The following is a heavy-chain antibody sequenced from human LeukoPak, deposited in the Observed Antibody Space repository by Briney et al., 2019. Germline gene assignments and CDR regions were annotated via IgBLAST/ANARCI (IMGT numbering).Heavy chain of an antibody. CDR2: IYYSGST. D-gene: IGHD5-24*01. CDR1: GGSISSGGYY. J-gene: IGHJ3*02. Sequence: SETLSLTCTVSGGSISSGGYYWSWIRQPPGRGLEWIGYIYYSGSTIHNPSLKSRVTLSVDMSKSQFSLSLTSVTASDAAVYYCVRHKRWLQSPDAFDIWGQGTMVTVSS. V-gene: IGHV4-61*08. CDR3: VRHKRWLQSPDAFDI.